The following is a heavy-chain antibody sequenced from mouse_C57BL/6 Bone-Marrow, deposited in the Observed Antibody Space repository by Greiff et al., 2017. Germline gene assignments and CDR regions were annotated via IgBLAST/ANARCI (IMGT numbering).Heavy chain of an antibody. CDR1: GFTFTDYY. CDR3: ARRYNYAMDY. CDR2: IRNKTNGYTT. V-gene: IGHV7-3*02. J-gene: IGHJ4*01. D-gene: IGHD2-12*01. Sequence: EVMLVESGGGLVQPGGSLRLSCATSGFTFTDYYMSWVRQPPGKALEWLGFIRNKTNGYTTEYSASVKGRFTISRDNSQSILYLQMNTLRAEDSATYYCARRYNYAMDYWGQGTSVTVSS.